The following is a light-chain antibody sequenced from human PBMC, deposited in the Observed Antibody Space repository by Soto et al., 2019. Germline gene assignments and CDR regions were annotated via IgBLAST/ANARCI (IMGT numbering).Light chain of an antibody. CDR1: QSISSW. J-gene: IGKJ1*01. CDR2: KAF. V-gene: IGKV1-5*03. CDR3: QRYSVFWT. Sequence: DIQMTQSPSTLSASVGVRVTITCRASQSISSWLAWYQQKPGKAPKLLIYKAFSLESGVPSRLSGSGSGTEFTLTISSLQPDDFETYYCQRYSVFWTFGQGTKVEIK.